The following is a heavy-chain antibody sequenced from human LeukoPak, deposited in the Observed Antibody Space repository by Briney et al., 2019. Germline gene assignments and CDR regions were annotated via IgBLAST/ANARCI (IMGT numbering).Heavy chain of an antibody. CDR3: ARDEAALYGMDV. V-gene: IGHV3-48*03. J-gene: IGHJ6*02. Sequence: GGSLRLSCAASGFAFSSYEMNWVRQAPGKGLEWVSYISSSGSTIYYADSVKGRFTISRDNAKNSLYLQMNSLRAEDTAVYYCARDEAALYGMDVWGQGTTVTVSS. CDR2: ISSSGSTI. D-gene: IGHD6-13*01. CDR1: GFAFSSYE.